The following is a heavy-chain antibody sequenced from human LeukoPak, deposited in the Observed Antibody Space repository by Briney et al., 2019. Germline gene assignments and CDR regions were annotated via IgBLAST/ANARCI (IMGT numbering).Heavy chain of an antibody. CDR2: IIDSGTST. J-gene: IGHJ3*01. CDR3: ANEYSKGDV. CDR1: GFIFSNYV. D-gene: IGHD4-11*01. Sequence: PGGSLRLSCVASGFIFSNYVMNWVRQAPGKGLECVSSIIDSGTSTYYADSVKGRFTTSRDNSKNTLYLQMNSLRAEDTAIYYCANEYSKGDVWGQGATVTVSS. V-gene: IGHV3-23*01.